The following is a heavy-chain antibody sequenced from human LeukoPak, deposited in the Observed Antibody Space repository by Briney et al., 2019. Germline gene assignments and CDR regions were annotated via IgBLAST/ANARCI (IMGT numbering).Heavy chain of an antibody. CDR3: AKQGGSGSYYRSYYGMDV. J-gene: IGHJ6*02. CDR1: GFTFSSYA. D-gene: IGHD3-10*01. CDR2: ISGSGGST. Sequence: GGSLRLSCAVSGFTFSSYAMNWVRQAPGKGLKWVSAISGSGGSTYYADSVKGRFTISRDNSKNTLYLQMNSLRAEDTAVYYCAKQGGSGSYYRSYYGMDVWGQGTTVTVSS. V-gene: IGHV3-23*01.